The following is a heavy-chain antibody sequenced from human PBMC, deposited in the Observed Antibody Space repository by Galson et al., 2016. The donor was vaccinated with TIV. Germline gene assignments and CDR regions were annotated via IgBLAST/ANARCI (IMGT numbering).Heavy chain of an antibody. J-gene: IGHJ4*02. D-gene: IGHD6-19*01. V-gene: IGHV3-53*01. CDR1: GFTVSGYY. CDR3: GRTFYNNGWLLEY. CDR2: SYGGGGT. Sequence: SLRLSCAASGFTVSGYYMNWVRLAPGRGLEWVSLSYGGGGTFYTESVKGRFSISRDHSKNTLYLQMTSLRAEETAMYYCGRTFYNNGWLLEYWGQGTLVTVSS.